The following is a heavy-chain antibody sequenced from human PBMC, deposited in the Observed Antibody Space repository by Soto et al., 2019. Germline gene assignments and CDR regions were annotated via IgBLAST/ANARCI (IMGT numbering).Heavy chain of an antibody. V-gene: IGHV3-23*01. CDR3: ARRYYYYYYYMDV. CDR2: ISGRGGST. Sequence: PGGSLRLSCAASVLPFSSYAMSWVRQAPGKGLEWVSAISGRGGSTYYADSVKGRFTISRDNSKNTLYLQMNSLRAEDTAVYYCARRYYYYYYYMDVWGKGTTVTVSS. CDR1: VLPFSSYA. J-gene: IGHJ6*03.